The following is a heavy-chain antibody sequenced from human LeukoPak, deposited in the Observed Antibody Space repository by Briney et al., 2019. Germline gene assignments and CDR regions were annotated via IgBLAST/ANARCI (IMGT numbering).Heavy chain of an antibody. Sequence: GGSLRLSCAASGFTFSSYSMNWVRQAPGKGLEWVSSISSSSSYIYYADSVKGRFTISRDNAKNSLYLQMNSLRAEDTAVYYCARATTYYYDSSGRPGPLDYWGQGTLVTVSS. D-gene: IGHD3-22*01. V-gene: IGHV3-21*01. CDR2: ISSSSSYI. CDR3: ARATTYYYDSSGRPGPLDY. J-gene: IGHJ4*02. CDR1: GFTFSSYS.